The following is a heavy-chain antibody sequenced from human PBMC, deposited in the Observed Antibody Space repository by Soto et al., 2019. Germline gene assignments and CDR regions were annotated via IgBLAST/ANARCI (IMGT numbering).Heavy chain of an antibody. V-gene: IGHV3-33*01. CDR3: ARGKDDYCDDDAFDI. D-gene: IGHD4-17*01. J-gene: IGHJ3*02. Sequence: QVQLVESGGGVVQPGRSLRLSCAASGFTFSSYGMHWVRQAPGKGLEWVAVIWYDGSNKYYADSVKGRFTISRDNSKNTLYLQMNSLRAEDTAVYYCARGKDDYCDDDAFDIWGQGTMVTVSS. CDR2: IWYDGSNK. CDR1: GFTFSSYG.